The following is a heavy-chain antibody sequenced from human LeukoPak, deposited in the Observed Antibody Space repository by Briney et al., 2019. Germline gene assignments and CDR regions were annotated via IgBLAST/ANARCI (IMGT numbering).Heavy chain of an antibody. D-gene: IGHD1-26*01. J-gene: IGHJ3*02. V-gene: IGHV5-51*01. Sequence: GGALKISFQGSGYSFTSYLIGWVRPTPGKGVEWMGIIYPGDSDTRYRPSFQGQVTISADKSISTAYLQWSSLKASHTALYYCARRSHAFDIWGQGTMVTVSS. CDR3: ARRSHAFDI. CDR1: GYSFTSYL. CDR2: IYPGDSDT.